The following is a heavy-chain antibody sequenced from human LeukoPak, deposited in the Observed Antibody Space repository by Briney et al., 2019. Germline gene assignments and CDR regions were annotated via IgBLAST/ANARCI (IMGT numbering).Heavy chain of an antibody. V-gene: IGHV7-4-1*02. D-gene: IGHD3-16*01. CDR3: ARRGGDYYYYYMDV. CDR2: INTNTGNP. J-gene: IGHJ6*03. Sequence: ASVKVSCKASGYTFSSFAMNWVRQAPGQGLEWMGWINTNTGNPTYAQGFTGRFVYSLDTSVSTAYLQISSLKAEDTAVYYCARRGGDYYYYYMDVWGKGTTVTVSS. CDR1: GYTFSSFA.